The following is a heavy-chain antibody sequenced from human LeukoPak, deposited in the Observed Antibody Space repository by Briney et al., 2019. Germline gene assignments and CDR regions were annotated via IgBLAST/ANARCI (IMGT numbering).Heavy chain of an antibody. V-gene: IGHV3-23*01. D-gene: IGHD3-3*01. CDR2: ISGSGGST. Sequence: GGSLRLSCAASGFTFSSYAMSWVRQAPGKGLEWVSAISGSGGSTYYADSVKGRFTISRDNSKNTLYLQMNSLRAEDTAVYYCAKDLTIFGVVTADYWGQGTLVTVSS. CDR1: GFTFSSYA. CDR3: AKDLTIFGVVTADY. J-gene: IGHJ4*02.